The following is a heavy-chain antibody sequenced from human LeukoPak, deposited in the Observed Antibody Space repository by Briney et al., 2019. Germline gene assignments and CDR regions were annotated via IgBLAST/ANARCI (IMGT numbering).Heavy chain of an antibody. V-gene: IGHV5-51*01. CDR1: GYSFTSKW. Sequence: GESLKISCKGSGYSFTSKWIGWVRQIPGKGVEWMGIIYPGDSDTRYRPSFQGQVTISADKSISTAYLQWSRLKASDTAMYYCARRNFWSSSFHFDYWGQGTLVTVSS. CDR2: IYPGDSDT. CDR3: ARRNFWSSSFHFDY. J-gene: IGHJ4*02. D-gene: IGHD3-3*01.